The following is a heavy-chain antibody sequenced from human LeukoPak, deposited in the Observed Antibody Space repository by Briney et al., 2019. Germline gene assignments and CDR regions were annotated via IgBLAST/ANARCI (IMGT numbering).Heavy chain of an antibody. Sequence: GSLRLSCAVSGFTFSSYWMYWVRQAPGRGLVWVSGINSDGSSLSYADSVEGRFTISSDNAKNTLYLQMNSLRAEDTAVYHCARGDYGEKGGAFDIWGQGTMVTVSS. CDR3: ARGDYGEKGGAFDI. CDR2: INSDGSSL. V-gene: IGHV3-74*01. CDR1: GFTFSSYW. J-gene: IGHJ3*02. D-gene: IGHD4-17*01.